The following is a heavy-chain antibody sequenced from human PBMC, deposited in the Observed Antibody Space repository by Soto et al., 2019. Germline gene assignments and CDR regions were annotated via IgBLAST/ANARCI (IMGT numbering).Heavy chain of an antibody. Sequence: PGGSLRLSCAASGFTFSSYGMHWVRQAPGKGLEWVAVIWYDGSNKYYADSVKGRFTIPRDNSKNTLYLQMNSLRAEDTAVYYCAMAAAGYYYYYYMDVWGKGTTVTVSS. D-gene: IGHD6-13*01. CDR1: GFTFSSYG. CDR3: AMAAAGYYYYYYMDV. CDR2: IWYDGSNK. J-gene: IGHJ6*03. V-gene: IGHV3-33*01.